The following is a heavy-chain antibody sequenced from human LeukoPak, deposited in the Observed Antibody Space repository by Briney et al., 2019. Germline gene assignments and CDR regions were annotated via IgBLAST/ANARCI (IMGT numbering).Heavy chain of an antibody. CDR1: GLTFSTSG. J-gene: IGHJ4*02. D-gene: IGHD3-10*01. CDR3: ANAAEHYGSGSYRRFDY. Sequence: GGSLRLSCTASGLTFSTSGFNWVRQAPGKGLEWVSAISGSGGSTYYADSVKGRFTISRDNSKNTLYLQMNSLRSEVTAVYYCANAAEHYGSGSYRRFDYWGQGTLVTVSS. CDR2: ISGSGGST. V-gene: IGHV3-23*01.